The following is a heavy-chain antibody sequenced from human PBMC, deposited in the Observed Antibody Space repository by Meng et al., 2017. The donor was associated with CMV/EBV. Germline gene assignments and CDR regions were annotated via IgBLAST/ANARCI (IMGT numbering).Heavy chain of an antibody. CDR2: IDSDGSTT. V-gene: IGHV3-74*01. D-gene: IGHD1-26*01. J-gene: IGHJ4*02. CDR1: EFTFSTYW. CDR3: ASGGGSYYGY. Sequence: GGSLRLSCAASEFTFSTYWIHWVRQAPGKGLVWVSRIDSDGSTTSYADSVKGRFTISRDNAKKTLYLQMNSLRADDTAVYYCASGGGSYYGYWGQGTLVPSPQ.